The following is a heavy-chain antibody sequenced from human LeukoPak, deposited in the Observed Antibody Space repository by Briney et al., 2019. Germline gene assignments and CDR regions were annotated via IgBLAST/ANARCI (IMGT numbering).Heavy chain of an antibody. CDR3: ARRAVAGHKHLDY. V-gene: IGHV3-21*01. CDR2: ISSSSSYI. Sequence: GGSLRLSCAASGFTFSNAWMNWVRQAPGKGLEWVSSISSSSSYIYYADSVKGRFTISRDNAKNPLYLQMNSLRAEDTAVYYCARRAVAGHKHLDYWGQGTLVTVSS. D-gene: IGHD6-19*01. J-gene: IGHJ4*02. CDR1: GFTFSNAW.